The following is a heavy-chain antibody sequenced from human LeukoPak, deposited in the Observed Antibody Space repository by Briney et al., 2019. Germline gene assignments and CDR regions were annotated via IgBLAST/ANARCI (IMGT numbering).Heavy chain of an antibody. Sequence: SVKVSCKASGGTFSSYAISWVRQAPGQGLEWMGGIIPIFGTANYAQKFQGRVTITTDESTSTAYMELSSLRSEDTAVYYYAGCLVYGDYVGWFDPWGQGTLVTVSS. CDR1: GGTFSSYA. D-gene: IGHD4-17*01. CDR3: AGCLVYGDYVGWFDP. V-gene: IGHV1-69*05. CDR2: IIPIFGTA. J-gene: IGHJ5*02.